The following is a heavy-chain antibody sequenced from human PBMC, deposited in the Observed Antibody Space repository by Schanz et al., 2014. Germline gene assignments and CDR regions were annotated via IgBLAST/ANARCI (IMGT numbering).Heavy chain of an antibody. CDR3: ARGIPYCSSTSCSGLDAYDV. V-gene: IGHV1-46*01. CDR2: INPSGGST. CDR1: GYTFTTYY. Sequence: QVQLVQSGAEVKKPGVSVKVSCKASGYTFTTYYIHWVRQAPGQGLEWMGIINPSGGSTSYAQKFQGRVTMTRDTSTSTVYMELSSLRSEDTAMYYCARGIPYCSSTSCSGLDAYDVWGQGTLVTVSS. D-gene: IGHD2-2*01. J-gene: IGHJ3*01.